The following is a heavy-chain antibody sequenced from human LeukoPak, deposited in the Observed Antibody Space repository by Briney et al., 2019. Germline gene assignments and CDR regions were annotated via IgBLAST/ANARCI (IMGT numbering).Heavy chain of an antibody. CDR3: ARDPYGGNSDDY. D-gene: IGHD4-23*01. Sequence: GGSLRLSCAASGFTVSSNYMSWVRQAPGKGLEWVSVIYSGGSTYYADSVKGRFTISRDNSKNTLYLQMNSLRAEDTAVYYCARDPYGGNSDDYWGQGTLVTVSS. V-gene: IGHV3-66*01. CDR1: GFTVSSNY. CDR2: IYSGGST. J-gene: IGHJ4*02.